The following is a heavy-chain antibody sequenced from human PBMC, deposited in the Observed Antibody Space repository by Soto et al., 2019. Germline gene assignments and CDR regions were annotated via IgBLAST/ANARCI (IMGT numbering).Heavy chain of an antibody. CDR1: GFTFSTYA. D-gene: IGHD5-12*01. J-gene: IGHJ4*02. CDR3: AKNSAATIRVGYDY. Sequence: EVQLLESGGGLVQPGGSLRLSCVASGFTFSTYALSWVRQAPGKGLEWVSAITGNGGSTYYADSVKGRFTISRDNSKNTLYLQMNSLRAEDTAVYYCAKNSAATIRVGYDYWGQGTPVTVSS. CDR2: ITGNGGST. V-gene: IGHV3-23*01.